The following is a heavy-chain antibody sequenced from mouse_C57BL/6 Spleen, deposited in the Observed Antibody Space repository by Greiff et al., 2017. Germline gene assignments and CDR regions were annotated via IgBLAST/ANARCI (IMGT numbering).Heavy chain of an antibody. Sequence: QVQLKQSGPELVKPGASVKISCKASGYAFSSSWMNWVKQRPGKGLEWIGRIYPGDGDTNYNGKFKGKATLTADKSSSTAYMQLSSLTSEDSAVYFCASDYDDYAMDYWGQGTSVTVSS. CDR1: GYAFSSSW. D-gene: IGHD2-4*01. V-gene: IGHV1-82*01. CDR3: ASDYDDYAMDY. J-gene: IGHJ4*01. CDR2: IYPGDGDT.